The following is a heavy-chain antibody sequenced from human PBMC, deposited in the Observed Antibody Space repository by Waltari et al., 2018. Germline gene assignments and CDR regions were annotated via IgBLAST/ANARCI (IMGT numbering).Heavy chain of an antibody. J-gene: IGHJ4*02. Sequence: QVQLQQWGAGLLKPSETLSLTCAVYGGSFSGYYWSWIRQPPGKGLEWIGEINHSGSTNYNPSLKSRVTISVDTSKNQFSLKLSSVTASDTAVYYCARIPPRAYWGQGTLVTVSS. V-gene: IGHV4-34*01. CDR3: ARIPPRAY. CDR1: GGSFSGYY. CDR2: INHSGST.